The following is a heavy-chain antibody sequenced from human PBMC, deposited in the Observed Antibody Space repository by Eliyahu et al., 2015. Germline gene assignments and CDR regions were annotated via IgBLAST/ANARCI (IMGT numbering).Heavy chain of an antibody. CDR1: GGSFSGYY. D-gene: IGHD3-10*01. CDR3: ARGSVTYYYGSGSWYMDV. V-gene: IGHV4-34*01. CDR2: INHSGST. Sequence: QVQLQQWGAGLLKPSETLSLTCAVYGGSFSGYYWSWIRQPPGKGLEWIGEINHSGSTNYNPSLKSRVTISVDTSKNQFSLKLSSVTAADTAVYYCARGSVTYYYGSGSWYMDVWGKGTTVTVSS. J-gene: IGHJ6*03.